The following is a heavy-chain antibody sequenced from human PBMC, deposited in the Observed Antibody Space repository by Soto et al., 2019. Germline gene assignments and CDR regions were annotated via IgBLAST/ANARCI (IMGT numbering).Heavy chain of an antibody. J-gene: IGHJ5*02. V-gene: IGHV4-4*07. CDR1: GDSISSYY. CDR3: ARSLGTSGSFNWFDP. Sequence: QVQLQESGPGLVKPSETLSLTCTVSGDSISSYYWSWIRQPAGKGLEWIGRIHSSGNTNYNPSLKSRVTMSVDTSKNHFSLSLSSVTAADTAVYYCARSLGTSGSFNWFDPWGQGTLVTVSS. CDR2: IHSSGNT. D-gene: IGHD3-10*01.